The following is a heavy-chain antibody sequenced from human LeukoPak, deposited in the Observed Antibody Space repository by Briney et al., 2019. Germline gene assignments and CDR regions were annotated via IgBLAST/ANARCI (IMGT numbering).Heavy chain of an antibody. D-gene: IGHD2-2*01. Sequence: GGSLRLSCAASGFTFSSYSMNWARQAPGKGLEWVSSISSSSSYIYYADSVKGRFTISRDNAKNSLYLQMNSLRAEDTAVYYCARDCSSTSCYDGAFDIWGQGTMVTVSS. CDR2: ISSSSSYI. CDR3: ARDCSSTSCYDGAFDI. CDR1: GFTFSSYS. J-gene: IGHJ3*02. V-gene: IGHV3-21*01.